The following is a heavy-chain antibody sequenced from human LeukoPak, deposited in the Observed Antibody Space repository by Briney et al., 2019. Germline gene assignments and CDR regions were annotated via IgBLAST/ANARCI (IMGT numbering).Heavy chain of an antibody. Sequence: GGSLRLSCAASGFTFSSYGMHWVRQAPGKGLEWVAVISYDGSNKYYADSVKGRFTISRDNSKNTLYLQMNSLRAEDTAVYYCAEGDFGVVMRPMDVWGQGTTVTVSS. CDR2: ISYDGSNK. J-gene: IGHJ6*02. CDR1: GFTFSSYG. CDR3: AEGDFGVVMRPMDV. V-gene: IGHV3-30*18. D-gene: IGHD3-3*01.